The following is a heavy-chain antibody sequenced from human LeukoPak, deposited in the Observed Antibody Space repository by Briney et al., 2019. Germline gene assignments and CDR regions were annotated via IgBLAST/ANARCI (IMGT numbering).Heavy chain of an antibody. CDR2: ISVSGNT. V-gene: IGHV3-23*01. CDR3: AKEWGVDYELRY. CDR1: GFTLSSYA. J-gene: IGHJ4*02. Sequence: GGSLRLSCAASGFTLSSYATSWVRQGPGKGLEWVSAISVSGNTYHADSVKGRFTISSDSYKNTLYLQMNSLRADDKAVYYCAKEWGVDYELRYWGQGTLVTVSS. D-gene: IGHD4-17*01.